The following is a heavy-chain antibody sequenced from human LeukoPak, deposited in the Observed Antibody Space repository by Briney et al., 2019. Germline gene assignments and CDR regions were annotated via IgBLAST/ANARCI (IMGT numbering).Heavy chain of an antibody. D-gene: IGHD3-10*01. Sequence: GRSLRLSCAASGFTFADYAMHWVRQAPGKGLEWVSGISWNSGSIGYADSVKGRFTISRDNAKNSLYLQMNSLRAADTAFYYCAKDSYGSGSSNDFDYWGQGTLVTVSS. J-gene: IGHJ4*02. CDR1: GFTFADYA. V-gene: IGHV3-9*01. CDR2: ISWNSGSI. CDR3: AKDSYGSGSSNDFDY.